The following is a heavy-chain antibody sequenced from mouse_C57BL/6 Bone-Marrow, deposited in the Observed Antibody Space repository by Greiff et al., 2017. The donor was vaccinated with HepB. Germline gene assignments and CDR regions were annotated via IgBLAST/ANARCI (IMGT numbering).Heavy chain of an antibody. CDR1: GYSITSGYY. V-gene: IGHV3-6*01. CDR2: ISYDGSN. D-gene: IGHD1-1*01. J-gene: IGHJ4*01. Sequence: EVQLVESGPGLVKPSQSLSLTCSVTGYSITSGYYWNWIRQFPGNKLEWMGYISYDGSNNYNPSLKNRISITRDTSKNQFFLKLNSVTTEDTATYYCARAITTVVATEDYWGQGTSVTVSS. CDR3: ARAITTVVATEDY.